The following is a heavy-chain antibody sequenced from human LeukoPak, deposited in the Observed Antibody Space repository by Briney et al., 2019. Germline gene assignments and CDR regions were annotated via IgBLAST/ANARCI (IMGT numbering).Heavy chain of an antibody. D-gene: IGHD1-14*01. CDR3: AREAGLTGR. V-gene: IGHV4-34*01. CDR2: INHSGST. Sequence: SETLSLTCAVYGGSFSGYYWSWIRQPPGKGLEWIGEINHSGSTNYNPSLKSRVTISVDTSKNQFSLKLSSVTAADTAVYYCAREAGLTGRWGQGTLVTVSS. J-gene: IGHJ4*02. CDR1: GGSFSGYY.